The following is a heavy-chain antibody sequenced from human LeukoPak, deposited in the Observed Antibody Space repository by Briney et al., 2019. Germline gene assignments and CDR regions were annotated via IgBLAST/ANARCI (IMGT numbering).Heavy chain of an antibody. CDR3: TGGTYLFDY. J-gene: IGHJ4*02. V-gene: IGHV3-15*01. Sequence: GGSLTHSRAASGFTFSNAWVNWVRQAPGKGLEWVGRIRSKTDGETTDYAAPVKGRFTISRDDSKNTLYLQMNSLKTEDTAVYYCTGGTYLFDYCEQETLVTVSS. CDR1: GFTFSNAW. CDR2: IRSKTDGETT.